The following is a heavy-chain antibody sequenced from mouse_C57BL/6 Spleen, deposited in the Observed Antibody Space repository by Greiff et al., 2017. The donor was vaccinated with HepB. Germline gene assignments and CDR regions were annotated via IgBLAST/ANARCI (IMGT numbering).Heavy chain of an antibody. D-gene: IGHD1-1*01. CDR2: IDPENGDT. J-gene: IGHJ2*01. Sequence: VQLKESGAELVRPGASVKLSCTASGFNIKDDYMHWVKQRPEQGLEWIGWIDPENGDTEYASKFQGKATITADTSSNTAYLQLSSLTSEDTAVYYCTTSGVATDYWGQGTTLTVSS. CDR3: TTSGVATDY. CDR1: GFNIKDDY. V-gene: IGHV14-4*01.